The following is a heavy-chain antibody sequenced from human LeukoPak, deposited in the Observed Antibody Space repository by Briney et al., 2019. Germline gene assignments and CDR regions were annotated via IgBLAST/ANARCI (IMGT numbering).Heavy chain of an antibody. CDR3: ARDHFGLGL. Sequence: GASVKVSCKAAAYTFTICQNCWLRLAPGQGLEWMGWINTRNGNANYAHQLQGRVTMTTDTSTSSSNMELASPRFDDTTIYYCARDHFGLGLWGQGTLVTVSS. D-gene: IGHD3/OR15-3a*01. J-gene: IGHJ4*02. CDR2: INTRNGNA. V-gene: IGHV1-18*01. CDR1: AYTFTICQ.